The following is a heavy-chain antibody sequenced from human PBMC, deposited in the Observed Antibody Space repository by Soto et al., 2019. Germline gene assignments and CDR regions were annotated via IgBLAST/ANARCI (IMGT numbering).Heavy chain of an antibody. D-gene: IGHD1-26*01. CDR3: AKRNSGTDYPYYLDY. Sequence: EVQLLESGGGLVQPGGSLRLSCAASGFTFSSYSMTWVRQAPGKGPEWVSSISAGGSATYYADSVKGRFTISRDDSKNTLYLQMNSLRVEDTAVYSCAKRNSGTDYPYYLDYWGQGTLVTVSS. CDR1: GFTFSSYS. J-gene: IGHJ4*02. V-gene: IGHV3-23*01. CDR2: ISAGGSAT.